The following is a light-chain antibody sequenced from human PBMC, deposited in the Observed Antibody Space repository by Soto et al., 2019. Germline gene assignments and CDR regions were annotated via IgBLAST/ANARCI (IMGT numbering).Light chain of an antibody. V-gene: IGLV2-23*01. J-gene: IGLJ1*01. CDR2: EGT. Sequence: QSALTQPASVSGSPGQSITISCTGTSSDVGSYNLVSWYQQHPGKAPKFMIYEGTKRPSGVSNRFSGSKSGNTASLTISGLQAEDEADYYCCSYAGSRHYVFGTGTKLTFL. CDR3: CSYAGSRHYV. CDR1: SSDVGSYNL.